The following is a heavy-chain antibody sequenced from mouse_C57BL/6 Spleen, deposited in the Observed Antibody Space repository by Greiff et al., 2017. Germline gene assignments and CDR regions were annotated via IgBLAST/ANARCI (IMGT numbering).Heavy chain of an antibody. J-gene: IGHJ2*01. CDR2: IYPGSGST. CDR3: ARGTTTVVATDY. Sequence: QVQLKQPGAELVKPGASVKMSCKASGYTFTSYWITWVKQRPGQGLEWIGDIYPGSGSTNYNEKFKSKATLTVDTSSSTAYMQRSSLTSEDSAVYYCARGTTTVVATDYWGQGTTLTVSS. V-gene: IGHV1-55*01. CDR1: GYTFTSYW. D-gene: IGHD1-1*01.